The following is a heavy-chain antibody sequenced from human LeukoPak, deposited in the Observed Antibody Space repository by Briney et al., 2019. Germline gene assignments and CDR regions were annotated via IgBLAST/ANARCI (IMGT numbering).Heavy chain of an antibody. V-gene: IGHV3-23*01. J-gene: IGHJ3*02. CDR1: GFTFSSYD. Sequence: GGSLRLSCAASGFTFSSYDMSWVRQAPGKGPEWVSGISGSGGTTYYADSVKGRFTISRDNSKNTLYLQMNSLRAEDTALYYCARSHTAMGLDAFDIWGQGTMVTVSS. CDR2: ISGSGGTT. CDR3: ARSHTAMGLDAFDI. D-gene: IGHD5-18*01.